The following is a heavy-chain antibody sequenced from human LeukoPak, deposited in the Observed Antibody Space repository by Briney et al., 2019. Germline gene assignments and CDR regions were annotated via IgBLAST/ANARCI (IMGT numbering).Heavy chain of an antibody. J-gene: IGHJ6*02. CDR1: GYTFTSYG. V-gene: IGHV1-18*01. D-gene: IGHD3-16*01. CDR3: ARDSLITFGGVTPYYYYGMDV. CDR2: ISAYNGNT. Sequence: GASVKVSCKASGYTFTSYGISWVRQAPGQGLEWMGWISAYNGNTNYAQKLQGRVTMTTDTSTSTAYMELRSLRSDDTAVYYCARDSLITFGGVTPYYYYGMDVWGQGTMVTVSS.